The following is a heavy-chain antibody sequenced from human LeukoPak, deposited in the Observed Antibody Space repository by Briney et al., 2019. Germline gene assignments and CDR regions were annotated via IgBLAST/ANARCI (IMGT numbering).Heavy chain of an antibody. Sequence: PSETLSRTCTVSGGSISSYYWSWIRQPPGKGLEWIGYIYYSGSTNYNPSLKSRVTISVDTSKNQFSLKLSSVTVADTAVYYCARATGYSSSWLPYYFDYWGQGTLVTVSS. V-gene: IGHV4-59*01. J-gene: IGHJ4*02. D-gene: IGHD6-13*01. CDR1: GGSISSYY. CDR3: ARATGYSSSWLPYYFDY. CDR2: IYYSGST.